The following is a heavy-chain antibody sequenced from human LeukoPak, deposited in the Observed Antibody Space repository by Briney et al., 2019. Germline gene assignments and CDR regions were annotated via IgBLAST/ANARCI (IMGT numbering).Heavy chain of an antibody. CDR1: GYTFTGYY. CDR2: INPNSGGT. J-gene: IGHJ3*02. D-gene: IGHD3-9*01. V-gene: IGHV1-2*02. Sequence: ASVKVSCKASGYTFTGYYMHWVRQAPGQGLEWMGWINPNSGGTNYAQKFQGRVTITTDESTSTAYMELSSLRSEDTAVYYCARDGVHLRYFDWLAAFDIWGQGTMVTVSS. CDR3: ARDGVHLRYFDWLAAFDI.